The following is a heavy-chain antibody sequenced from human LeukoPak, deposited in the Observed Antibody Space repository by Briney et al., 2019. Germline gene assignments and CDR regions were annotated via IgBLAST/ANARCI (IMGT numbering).Heavy chain of an antibody. Sequence: NPSETLSLTCTVSGGSISSSYCSWIRQPAGKGLEWIGRIYTTGSTDSTVFNPSLKSRVTMSVDTSKNQFSLKLGSVTAADTAVYYCAGFGAGSYYWGQGTLVTVSS. CDR3: AGFGAGSYY. CDR1: GGSISSSY. V-gene: IGHV4-4*07. J-gene: IGHJ4*02. CDR2: IYTTGST. D-gene: IGHD3-10*01.